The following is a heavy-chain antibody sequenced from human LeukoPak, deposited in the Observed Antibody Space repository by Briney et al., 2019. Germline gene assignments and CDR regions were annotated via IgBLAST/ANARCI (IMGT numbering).Heavy chain of an antibody. D-gene: IGHD3-10*01. J-gene: IGHJ4*02. V-gene: IGHV3-66*01. Sequence: GGSLRLSCAASGSTFRDYCMHWVRQAPGKGLEWVSLLYSGGDTHSADSVKGRFTISRDNSKNTLYLQMNSLRVEDTAVYYCARGDGYMIRDWGQGTLVTVSS. CDR2: LYSGGDT. CDR1: GSTFRDYC. CDR3: ARGDGYMIRD.